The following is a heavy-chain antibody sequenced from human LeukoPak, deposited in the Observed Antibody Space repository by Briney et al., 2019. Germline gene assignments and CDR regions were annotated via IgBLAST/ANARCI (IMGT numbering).Heavy chain of an antibody. CDR1: GYTLTELS. CDR2: FDPEDGET. V-gene: IGHV1-24*01. Sequence: ASVKVSCKVSGYTLTELSMHWVRQAPGKGLEWMGGFDPEDGETIYAQKLQGRVTMTTDTSTSTAYMELRSLRSDDTAVYYCARDSSWYGFDYWGQGTLVTVSS. CDR3: ARDSSWYGFDY. D-gene: IGHD6-13*01. J-gene: IGHJ4*02.